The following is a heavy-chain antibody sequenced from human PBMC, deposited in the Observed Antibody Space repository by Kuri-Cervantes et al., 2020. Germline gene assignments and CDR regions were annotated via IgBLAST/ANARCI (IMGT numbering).Heavy chain of an antibody. Sequence: GSLRLSCTVSGGSVSSGSYYWSWIRQPPGKGLEWIGYIYYSGSTNYNPSLKSRVTISVDTSKNQFSLKLSSVTAADTAVYYCARVRVRYFDWFSPHDYYYGMDVWGQGTTVTVSS. J-gene: IGHJ6*02. V-gene: IGHV4-61*01. CDR3: ARVRVRYFDWFSPHDYYYGMDV. CDR2: IYYSGST. CDR1: GGSVSSGSYY. D-gene: IGHD3-9*01.